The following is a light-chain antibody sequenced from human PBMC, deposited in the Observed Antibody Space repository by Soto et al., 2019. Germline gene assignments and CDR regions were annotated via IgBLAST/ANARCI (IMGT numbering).Light chain of an antibody. CDR1: QSVSRH. CDR2: DAS. Sequence: EIVLTQSPATLSLSPGERATLSCRASQSVSRHLAWYQQKPGQAPRLXXYDASNRANGIPARFSGSGSGTDLTLTISSLEPEDFAVYYCQQRNNWPPVTFGGGTQVDIK. V-gene: IGKV3-11*01. CDR3: QQRNNWPPVT. J-gene: IGKJ4*01.